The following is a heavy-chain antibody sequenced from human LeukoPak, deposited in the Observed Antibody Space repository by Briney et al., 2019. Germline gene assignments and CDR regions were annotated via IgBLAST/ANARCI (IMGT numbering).Heavy chain of an antibody. V-gene: IGHV4-4*07. CDR1: GGSISTNY. J-gene: IGHJ4*02. CDR3: ARGSFDSSEYYVFDY. Sequence: SETLSLTCSVSGGSISTNYWSWIRQPAGKGLEWIGRIYNTGNTNYSPSLESRVTMSADTSKNQFSLRLSSVTAADTAVYYCARGSFDSSEYYVFDYWGQGSLVTVSS. CDR2: IYNTGNT. D-gene: IGHD3-22*01.